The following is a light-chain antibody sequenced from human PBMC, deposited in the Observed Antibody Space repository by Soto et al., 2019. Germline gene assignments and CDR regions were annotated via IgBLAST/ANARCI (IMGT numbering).Light chain of an antibody. Sequence: DIQMTQSPSSLSASVGDRVTITCRASQTISSHLNWYQQKPGKAPNLLIFAASRLQGGVPSRFSGSGSGTDFTLTISSLQPEDFATYYCQQSYSAPETFGQGTKLEIK. V-gene: IGKV1-39*01. CDR2: AAS. J-gene: IGKJ2*01. CDR3: QQSYSAPET. CDR1: QTISSH.